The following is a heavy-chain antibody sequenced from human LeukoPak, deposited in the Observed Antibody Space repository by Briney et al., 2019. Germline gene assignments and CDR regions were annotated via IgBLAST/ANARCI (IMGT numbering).Heavy chain of an antibody. J-gene: IGHJ4*02. CDR1: GFTFSSYA. CDR3: AKDGNYYDFWSGYYTGDRYFDY. V-gene: IGHV3-23*01. D-gene: IGHD3-3*01. Sequence: GGSLRLSCAASGFTFSSYAMSWVRQAPGKGLEWVSAISGSGGSTYYADSVKGRFTISRDNSKNTQYLQMNSLRAEDTAVYYCAKDGNYYDFWSGYYTGDRYFDYWGQGTLVTVSS. CDR2: ISGSGGST.